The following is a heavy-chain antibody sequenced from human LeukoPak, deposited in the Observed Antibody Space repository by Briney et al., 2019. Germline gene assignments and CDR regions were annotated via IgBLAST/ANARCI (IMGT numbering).Heavy chain of an antibody. J-gene: IGHJ5*02. CDR3: ARVRLYCSSTSCSIFDP. Sequence: SETLCLTCAVSGGSISSYYWSWIRQPPGEGLGWIGYIYYSGTTNYSPSLKSRVTISVDTSKNQFSLKLCSVTAADTAVDYCARVRLYCSSTSCSIFDPWGQGTLVTVSS. CDR1: GGSISSYY. D-gene: IGHD2-2*01. V-gene: IGHV4-59*12. CDR2: IYYSGTT.